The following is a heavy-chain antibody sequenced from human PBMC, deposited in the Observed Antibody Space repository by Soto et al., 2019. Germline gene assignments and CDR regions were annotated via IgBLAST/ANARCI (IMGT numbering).Heavy chain of an antibody. D-gene: IGHD2-15*01. V-gene: IGHV4-38-2*01. J-gene: IGHJ3*01. CDR2: IFHGGNT. Sequence: SETLSLTCAVSGFFISSGNYWGWIRKPPGKGLEWIGSIFHGGNTYYNPSLKSRVTTSVDMSKNQFSLKLNSVTAADTAVYYCARARWYDAFDVWGQGTVVTVSS. CDR1: GFFISSGNY. CDR3: ARARWYDAFDV.